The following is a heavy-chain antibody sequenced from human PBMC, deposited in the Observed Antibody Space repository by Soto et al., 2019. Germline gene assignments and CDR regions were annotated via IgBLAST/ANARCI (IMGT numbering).Heavy chain of an antibody. Sequence: GSLRLSCAASAFTFDTFAIHWVRQTPGKVLEWVALISYDGYNTYYADSVKGRFTISRDNSKNTLYLQMTSLRPDDTGVYYSARVNPGNHLYYYYSLDVWGQGTSVTVSS. J-gene: IGHJ6*02. CDR3: ARVNPGNHLYYYYSLDV. CDR2: ISYDGYNT. V-gene: IGHV3-30-3*01. D-gene: IGHD1-1*01. CDR1: AFTFDTFA.